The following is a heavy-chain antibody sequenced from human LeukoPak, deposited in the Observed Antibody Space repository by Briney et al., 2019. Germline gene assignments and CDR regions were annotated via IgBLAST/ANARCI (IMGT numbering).Heavy chain of an antibody. D-gene: IGHD3-22*01. Sequence: GSLRLSCAAPGFTFSSYAMSWVRQAPGKGLEWIGEINHSGSTNYNPSLKSRVTISVDTSKNQFSLKLSSVTAAETAVYYCARRYYYDSSGINWFDPWGQGTLVTVSS. CDR2: INHSGST. CDR1: GFTFSSYA. J-gene: IGHJ5*02. V-gene: IGHV4-34*01. CDR3: ARRYYYDSSGINWFDP.